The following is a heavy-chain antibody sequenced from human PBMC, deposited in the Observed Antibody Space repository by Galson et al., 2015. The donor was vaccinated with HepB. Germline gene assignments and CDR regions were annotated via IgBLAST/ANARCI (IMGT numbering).Heavy chain of an antibody. J-gene: IGHJ4*02. Sequence: LRLSCAASGFTFSSYSMNWVRQAPGKGLEWVSSISSSSSYIYYADSVKGRFTISRDNAKNSLYLQMNSLRAEDTAVYYCARDRMYYDFWSGYSHWGQGTLVTVSS. D-gene: IGHD3-3*01. CDR3: ARDRMYYDFWSGYSH. CDR2: ISSSSSYI. CDR1: GFTFSSYS. V-gene: IGHV3-21*01.